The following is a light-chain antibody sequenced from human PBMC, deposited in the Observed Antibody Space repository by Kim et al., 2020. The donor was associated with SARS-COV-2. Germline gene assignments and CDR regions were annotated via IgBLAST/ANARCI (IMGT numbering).Light chain of an antibody. CDR1: QGINND. CDR2: GAS. Sequence: ASVGDRVTITCRASQGINNDLAWYQQKPGKVPNLLIYGASALQSGVPSRFSGRGSGTDFTLTISSLQPEDVAIYYCQKYNGAPWTFGQVTKVDIK. V-gene: IGKV1-27*01. CDR3: QKYNGAPWT. J-gene: IGKJ1*01.